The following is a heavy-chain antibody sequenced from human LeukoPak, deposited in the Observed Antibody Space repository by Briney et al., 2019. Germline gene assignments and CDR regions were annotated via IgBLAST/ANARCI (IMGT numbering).Heavy chain of an antibody. J-gene: IGHJ3*02. Sequence: GGSLRLSCAASGFTFSSYGMHWVRQAPGKGLEWVSSINTVGDTQYADSVKGRFTISRDNSKNTLYLQMSSLRDEDTAIYYCAKEPYYDSSGYYPHGAFDIWGQGTMVTVSS. CDR2: INTVGDT. V-gene: IGHV3-NL1*01. CDR1: GFTFSSYG. D-gene: IGHD3-22*01. CDR3: AKEPYYDSSGYYPHGAFDI.